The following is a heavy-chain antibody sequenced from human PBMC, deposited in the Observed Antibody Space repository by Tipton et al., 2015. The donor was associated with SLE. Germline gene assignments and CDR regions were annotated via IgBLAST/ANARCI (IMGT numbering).Heavy chain of an antibody. D-gene: IGHD5-24*01. CDR2: ISSSSSYI. CDR1: GFTFSSYS. V-gene: IGHV3-21*01. J-gene: IGHJ3*02. CDR3: ARVRGGYNLGAFDI. Sequence: SLRLSCAASGFTFSSYSMNWVRQAPGKGLEWVSSISSSSSYIYYADSVKGRFTISRDNAKNSLYLQMNSLRAEDTAVYYCARVRGGYNLGAFDIWGQGTMVTVSS.